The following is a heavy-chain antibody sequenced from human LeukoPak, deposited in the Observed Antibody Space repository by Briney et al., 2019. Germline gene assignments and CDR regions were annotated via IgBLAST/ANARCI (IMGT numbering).Heavy chain of an antibody. V-gene: IGHV3-9*01. CDR1: GFTFYDYA. J-gene: IGHJ4*02. CDR3: AKDQLSSTSWDFDY. Sequence: PGRSLRLSCAASGFTFYDYAMPWVRQAPGKGLEWVSGISWNSGSIGYADSVKGRFTISRDNAKNSLYLQMNSLRAEDTALYYCAKDQLSSTSWDFDYWGQGTLVTVSS. CDR2: ISWNSGSI. D-gene: IGHD2-2*01.